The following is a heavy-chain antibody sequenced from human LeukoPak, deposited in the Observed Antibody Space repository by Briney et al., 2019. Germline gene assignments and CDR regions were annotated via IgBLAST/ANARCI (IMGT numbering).Heavy chain of an antibody. CDR2: IKPDGGEK. Sequence: GGSLRLSCAASGFTFSSSWMSWVRQAPGKGLEWVTNIKPDGGEKYYVDSVKGRFTISRDNSKNTLYLQMNSLRAEDTAVYYCAKDWSLGEYPAPWFDPWGQGTLVTVSS. CDR1: GFTFSSSW. V-gene: IGHV3-7*01. J-gene: IGHJ5*02. D-gene: IGHD3-16*01. CDR3: AKDWSLGEYPAPWFDP.